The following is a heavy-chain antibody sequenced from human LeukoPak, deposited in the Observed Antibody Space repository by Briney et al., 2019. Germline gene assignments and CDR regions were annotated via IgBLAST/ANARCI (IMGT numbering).Heavy chain of an antibody. D-gene: IGHD6-13*01. V-gene: IGHV3-7*01. J-gene: IGHJ4*02. CDR2: IKQDGSEK. Sequence: PGGSLRLSCAASGFTLSGYWMSWVRQAPGKGLEWVANIKQDGSEKYYVDSVRGRFTISRDNAKNSLFLQMDSLRVEDTAVYYCARDLAAGGPCNYWGQGTLVTVSS. CDR1: GFTLSGYW. CDR3: ARDLAAGGPCNY.